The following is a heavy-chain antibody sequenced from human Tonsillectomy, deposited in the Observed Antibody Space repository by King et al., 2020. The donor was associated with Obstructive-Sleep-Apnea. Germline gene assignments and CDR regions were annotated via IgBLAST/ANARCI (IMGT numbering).Heavy chain of an antibody. J-gene: IGHJ4*02. CDR3: ARNLSSYDSTSPAY. CDR2: ISPNSGAT. CDR1: GYTFTGYY. D-gene: IGHD3-10*01. V-gene: IGHV1-2*02. Sequence: VQLVESGAEVKKPGASVKVSCKASGYTFTGYYIHWVRQAPGQGLEWMGWISPNSGATKYAQKFQYRVTMTRDTSISTAYMDLSRLTSDDTAIYYCARNLSSYDSTSPAYWGQGTLVTVSS.